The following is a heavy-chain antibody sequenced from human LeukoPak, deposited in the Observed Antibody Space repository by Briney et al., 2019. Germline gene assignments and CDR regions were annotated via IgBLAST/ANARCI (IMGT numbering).Heavy chain of an antibody. V-gene: IGHV4-38-2*01. CDR1: GYSISSGYY. CDR2: IYHSGST. J-gene: IGHJ3*02. CDR3: ARRMRGEPRAFDI. Sequence: SETLSLTCAVSGYSISSGYYWGWVRQPPGKGLEWIGSIYHSGSTYYNPSLKSRVTISVDTPRNQFSLKLSSVTSADTAVYCCARRMRGEPRAFDIWGQGTMVTVSS. D-gene: IGHD3-16*01.